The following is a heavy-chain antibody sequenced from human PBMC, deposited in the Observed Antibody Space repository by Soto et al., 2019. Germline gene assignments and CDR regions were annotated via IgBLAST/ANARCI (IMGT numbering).Heavy chain of an antibody. J-gene: IGHJ6*02. Sequence: GGSLRLSCAASGFTFSSYGMHWVRQAPGKGLEWVAVISYDGSNKYYADSVKGRFTISRDNSKNTLYLQMNSLRAEDTAVYYCAKDRDILTKTGGYYGMDVWGQGTTVTVSS. D-gene: IGHD3-9*01. V-gene: IGHV3-30*18. CDR3: AKDRDILTKTGGYYGMDV. CDR2: ISYDGSNK. CDR1: GFTFSSYG.